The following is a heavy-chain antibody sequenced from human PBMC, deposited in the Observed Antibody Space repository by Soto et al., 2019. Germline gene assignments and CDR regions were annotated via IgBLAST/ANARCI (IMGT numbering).Heavy chain of an antibody. Sequence: PGGSLRLSCAASGFTFSSYAMSWVRQAPGKGLEWVSAISGSGGSTYYADSVKGRFTISRDNSKNTLYLQMNSLRAEDTAVYYCAKVPAPGYYYDSSGYLYYFDYWGQGTLVTVSS. CDR3: AKVPAPGYYYDSSGYLYYFDY. D-gene: IGHD3-22*01. V-gene: IGHV3-23*01. CDR1: GFTFSSYA. CDR2: ISGSGGST. J-gene: IGHJ4*02.